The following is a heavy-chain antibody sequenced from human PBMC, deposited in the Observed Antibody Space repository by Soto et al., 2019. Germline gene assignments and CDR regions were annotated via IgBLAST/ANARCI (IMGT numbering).Heavy chain of an antibody. D-gene: IGHD6-13*01. Sequence: VASVKVSCKASGYTFSSNDIDWVRQASGQGLEWMGWMKPSTGDSGYAQDFQGRITLTRDTVTGTAYMELSSLRPEDTAVYYCARGGPAAGFDLWGQGTLVTVSS. CDR1: GYTFSSND. CDR3: ARGGPAAGFDL. J-gene: IGHJ4*02. V-gene: IGHV1-8*01. CDR2: MKPSTGDS.